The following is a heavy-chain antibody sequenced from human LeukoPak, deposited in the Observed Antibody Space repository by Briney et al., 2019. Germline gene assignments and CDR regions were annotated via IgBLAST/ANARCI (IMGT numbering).Heavy chain of an antibody. Sequence: SETLSLTCTVSGGSISSYYWSWLRQPPGEGLEWIGYIYYSGSTNYNPSLKSRVTISVDTSKNQFSLKLSSVTAADTAVYYCARGDPRYYDFWSGYHPFDYWGQGTLVTVSS. D-gene: IGHD3-3*01. CDR2: IYYSGST. CDR1: GGSISSYY. J-gene: IGHJ4*02. V-gene: IGHV4-59*01. CDR3: ARGDPRYYDFWSGYHPFDY.